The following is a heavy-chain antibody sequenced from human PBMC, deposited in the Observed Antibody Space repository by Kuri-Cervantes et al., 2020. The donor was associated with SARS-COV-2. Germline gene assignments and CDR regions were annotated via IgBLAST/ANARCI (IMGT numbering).Heavy chain of an antibody. CDR1: GYTFTGYY. D-gene: IGHD4-17*01. CDR2: INPNSGGT. Sequence: ASVKVSCKASGYTFTGYYMHWVRQAPGQGLEWMGWINPNSGGTNYAQKLQGRVTMTTDTSTSTAYMELRSLRSDDTAVYYCARVWGATVTAPFDYWGQGTLVTVSS. V-gene: IGHV1-2*02. CDR3: ARVWGATVTAPFDY. J-gene: IGHJ4*02.